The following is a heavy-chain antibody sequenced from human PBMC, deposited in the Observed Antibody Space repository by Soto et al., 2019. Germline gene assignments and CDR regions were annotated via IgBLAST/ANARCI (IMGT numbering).Heavy chain of an antibody. CDR3: ARLGLPSYGRAAY. V-gene: IGHV4-39*01. J-gene: IGHJ1*01. Sequence: QLQLQESGPGLVKPSETLSLTCTVSGGSISSSSYYWGWIRQPPGKGLQWIGNIHYVGSPYYNPSLKSRVTISVDTSKTRFSLRLSSVTAAYTAVYYCARLGLPSYGRAAYWGQGTLVTVSS. CDR2: IHYVGSP. CDR1: GGSISSSSYY. D-gene: IGHD4-17*01.